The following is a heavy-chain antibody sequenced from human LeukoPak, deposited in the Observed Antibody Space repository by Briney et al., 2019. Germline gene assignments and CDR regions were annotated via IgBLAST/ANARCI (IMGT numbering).Heavy chain of an antibody. CDR3: ARTQKRTARTFDY. V-gene: IGHV5-51*01. CDR2: IYPGDSDT. CDR1: GYSFTSYW. Sequence: GESLKISCKGSGYSFTSYWIGWVRQMPGKGLEWMGIIYPGDSDTSYSPSFQGQVTISADKSTSTAYLQWSSLKASDTAMYYCARTQKRTARTFDYWGQGTLVTVSS. J-gene: IGHJ4*02. D-gene: IGHD6-6*01.